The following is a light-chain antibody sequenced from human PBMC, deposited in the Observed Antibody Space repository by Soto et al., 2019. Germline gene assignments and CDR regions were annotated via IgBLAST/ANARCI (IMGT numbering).Light chain of an antibody. CDR2: DAS. CDR3: QQYDNRLALT. CDR1: QDISKY. J-gene: IGKJ4*01. V-gene: IGKV1-33*01. Sequence: DIQMTQSPSSLSASVGDRVTIACQASQDISKYLNWYQFRPGQAPKLLIYDASNLETGVPSRFRGSGSGTHFTLTIIRLQPEDVATYYCQQYDNRLALTFGGGTKVQIK.